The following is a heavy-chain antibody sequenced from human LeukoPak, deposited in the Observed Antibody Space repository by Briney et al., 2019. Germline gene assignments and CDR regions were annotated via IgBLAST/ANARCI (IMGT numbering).Heavy chain of an antibody. J-gene: IGHJ4*02. Sequence: SETLSLTCTVSGGSISSYYWSWIRQPAGKGLEWIGLIYTSGSSNYNPSLKSRVTMSVDTSKNQFSLKLSSVTAADTAVYYCAREEVVRGVIIPWGQGTLVTVSS. D-gene: IGHD3-10*01. V-gene: IGHV4-4*07. CDR1: GGSISSYY. CDR3: AREEVVRGVIIP. CDR2: IYTSGSS.